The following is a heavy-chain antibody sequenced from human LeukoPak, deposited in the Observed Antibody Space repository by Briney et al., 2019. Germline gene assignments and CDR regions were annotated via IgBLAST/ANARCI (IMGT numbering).Heavy chain of an antibody. CDR2: IIPIFGTA. D-gene: IGHD3-22*01. V-gene: IGHV1-69*13. CDR1: GGTFSSYA. J-gene: IGHJ4*02. Sequence: SVKVSCKASGGTFSSYAISWVRQAPGQGLEWMGGIIPIFGTANYAQKFQGRVTITADESTSTAYMELSSLRSEDTAVYYCARHYDSSGYPFDYWGQGTLVTVSS. CDR3: ARHYDSSGYPFDY.